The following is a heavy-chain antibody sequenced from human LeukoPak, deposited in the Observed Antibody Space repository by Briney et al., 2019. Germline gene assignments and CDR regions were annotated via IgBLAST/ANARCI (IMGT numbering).Heavy chain of an antibody. CDR1: GGTFSSYA. D-gene: IGHD2-2*01. Sequence: ASVKVSCKASGGTFSSYAISWVRQAPGQGLEWMGGIIPIFGTANYAQKFQGRVTITADESTSTAYMELSSLRSEDTAVYYCARHQGYCSRTTCYFEGFDIWGQGTMVTVSS. J-gene: IGHJ3*02. CDR3: ARHQGYCSRTTCYFEGFDI. CDR2: IIPIFGTA. V-gene: IGHV1-69*13.